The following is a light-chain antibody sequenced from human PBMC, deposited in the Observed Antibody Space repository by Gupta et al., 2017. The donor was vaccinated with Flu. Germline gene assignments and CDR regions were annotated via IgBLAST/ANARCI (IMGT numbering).Light chain of an antibody. V-gene: IGKV3-20*01. CDR1: QRVSSSQ. CDR3: QYDSSPPRT. J-gene: IGKJ1*01. CDR2: GAA. Sequence: EIVLTPSTGPPSLSPGERATISCRASQRVSSSQLNWYQQKHGQAHRLLIDGAASRATVIPDRCGGSWSGTYFTPTISRLDPEDFAVYYRQYDSSPPRTFGHGTKVEIK.